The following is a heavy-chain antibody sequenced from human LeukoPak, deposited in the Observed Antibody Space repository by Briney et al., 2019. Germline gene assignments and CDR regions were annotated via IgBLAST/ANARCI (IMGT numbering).Heavy chain of an antibody. CDR1: GLNFSNYA. CDR3: AKDRSSSTSCSNY. V-gene: IGHV3-23*01. D-gene: IGHD2-2*01. J-gene: IGHJ4*02. CDR2: VTGSSRYT. Sequence: PGRSLRLSCAASGLNFSNYAMTWVRQAPGKGLGWVSVVTGSSRYTYYADSVKGRFTISRDNSKNILYLEMNSLRVEDTAIYYCAKDRSSSTSCSNYWGRGTLVTVSS.